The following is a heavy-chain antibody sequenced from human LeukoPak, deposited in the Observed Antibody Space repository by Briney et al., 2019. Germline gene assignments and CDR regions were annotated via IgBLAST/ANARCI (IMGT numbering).Heavy chain of an antibody. CDR2: ISSSSSYI. V-gene: IGHV3-21*01. CDR1: GFTFSSYS. J-gene: IGHJ4*02. CDR3: ARDPTWGGGAFDY. D-gene: IGHD7-27*01. Sequence: PGGSLRLSCAASGFTFSSYSMNWVRQAPGKGLEWVSSISSSSSYIYYADSVKGRFTISRDNAKNSLYLQMNSLRAEDTAVYYCARDPTWGGGAFDYWGQGTLVTVSS.